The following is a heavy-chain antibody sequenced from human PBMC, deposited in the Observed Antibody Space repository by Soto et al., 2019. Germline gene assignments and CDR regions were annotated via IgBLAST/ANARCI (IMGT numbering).Heavy chain of an antibody. CDR3: ARAPKVSGSSQTRPDF. V-gene: IGHV4-34*01. Sequence: SETLSLTCSIYSGSLSGYYWSWIRQPPGKGLEWIGEVSQSGNTNYSPSLKSRVSISIDTSKKQFSLNLASVSAADTAVYYCARAPKVSGSSQTRPDFWGQGTLVTVSS. CDR1: SGSLSGYY. CDR2: VSQSGNT. J-gene: IGHJ4*02. D-gene: IGHD6-6*01.